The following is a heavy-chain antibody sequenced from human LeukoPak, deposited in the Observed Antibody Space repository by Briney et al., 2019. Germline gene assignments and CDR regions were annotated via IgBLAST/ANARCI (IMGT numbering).Heavy chain of an antibody. J-gene: IGHJ6*03. D-gene: IGHD1-1*01. V-gene: IGHV3-21*01. CDR3: AREKTGTRHDYYYYYYMDV. CDR1: GFTFSSYS. Sequence: SGGSLRLSCAASGFTFSSYSMNWVRQAPGKGLEWVSSISSSSSYIYYADSVKGRFTISRDNAKNSLYLQMNSLRAEDTAVYYCAREKTGTRHDYYYYYYMDVWGKGTTVTVSS. CDR2: ISSSSSYI.